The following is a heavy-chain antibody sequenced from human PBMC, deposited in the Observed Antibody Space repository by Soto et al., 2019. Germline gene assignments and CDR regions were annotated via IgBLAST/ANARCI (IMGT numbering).Heavy chain of an antibody. V-gene: IGHV3-30-3*01. D-gene: IGHD2-2*01. J-gene: IGHJ6*02. CDR2: ISSDGSHQ. CDR3: ARPYCRSTRCYLYYYGMDV. Sequence: VQVVESGGGVVQPGTSLRLSCAASGFTFSVSAIHWVRQDPGKGLEWVAVISSDGSHQYYADSVRGRFTISRDNPKNTLYLQMNSLRAEDTAVYYCARPYCRSTRCYLYYYGMDVWGPGTTVTVSS. CDR1: GFTFSVSA.